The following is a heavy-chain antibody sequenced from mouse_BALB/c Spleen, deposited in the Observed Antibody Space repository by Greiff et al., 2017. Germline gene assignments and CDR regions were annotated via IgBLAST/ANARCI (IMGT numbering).Heavy chain of an antibody. CDR1: GYTFTNYW. Sequence: VMLVESGAELVRPGTSVKISCKASGYTFTNYWLGWVKQRPGHGLEWIGDIYPGGGYTNYNEKFKGKATLTADTSSSTAYMQLSSLTSEDSAVYFCARRDYGNYSYYFDYWGQGTTLTVSS. CDR3: ARRDYGNYSYYFDY. D-gene: IGHD2-1*01. J-gene: IGHJ2*01. CDR2: IYPGGGYT. V-gene: IGHV1-63*02.